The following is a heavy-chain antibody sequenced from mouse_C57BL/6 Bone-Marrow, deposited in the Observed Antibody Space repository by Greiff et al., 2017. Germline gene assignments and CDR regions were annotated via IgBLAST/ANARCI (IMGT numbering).Heavy chain of an antibody. CDR2: IYPRDGST. J-gene: IGHJ4*01. D-gene: IGHD2-13*01. CDR3: ERDFYYDDYDYARDD. V-gene: IGHV1-85*01. CDR1: GYTFTSYD. Sequence: VQLQQSGPELVKPGASVKLSCKASGYTFTSYDINWVKQRPGQGLEWIGWIYPRDGSTKYNEKFKGKATLTVDTSSSTAYMELHSLTSEDAAVYCGERDFYYDDYDYARDDWGQGTSVTVSS.